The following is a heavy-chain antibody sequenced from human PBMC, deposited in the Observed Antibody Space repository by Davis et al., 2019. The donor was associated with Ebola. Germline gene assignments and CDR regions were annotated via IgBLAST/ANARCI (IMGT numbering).Heavy chain of an antibody. J-gene: IGHJ4*02. CDR3: ARDQITFGGVMLGDPPDY. CDR2: TYYRSKWYN. D-gene: IGHD3-16*01. CDR1: VDSVSSNSAA. V-gene: IGHV6-1*01. Sequence: HSQTLSLTCAISVDSVSSNSAAWNWIRQSPSRGLEWLGRTYYRSKWYNDYAVSVKSRITINPDTSKNQFSLQLNSVTPEDTAVYYCARDQITFGGVMLGDPPDYWGQGTLVTVSS.